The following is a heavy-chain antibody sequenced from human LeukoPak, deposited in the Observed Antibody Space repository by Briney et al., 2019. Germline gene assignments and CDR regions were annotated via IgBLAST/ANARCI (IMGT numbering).Heavy chain of an antibody. CDR2: ISGSAGTT. CDR1: GFTFSSYA. V-gene: IGHV3-23*01. J-gene: IGHJ4*02. D-gene: IGHD3-10*01. CDR3: AKNYYGSGSSSLDY. Sequence: GGSLRLSCAASGFTFSSYAMGWVRQAPGKGLEWVSAISGSAGTTYYADSVKGRFTISRDNSKNTLFLQMNSLRAEDTAAYHCAKNYYGSGSSSLDYWGQGTLVTVSS.